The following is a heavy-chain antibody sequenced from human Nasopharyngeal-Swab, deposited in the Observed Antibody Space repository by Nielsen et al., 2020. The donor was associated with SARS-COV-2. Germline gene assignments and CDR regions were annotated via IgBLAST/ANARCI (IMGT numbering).Heavy chain of an antibody. Sequence: GGSLRLSCAASGFTFSSYGMHWVRQAPGKGLEWVAVISYDGSNKYYADSVKGRFTISRDNSKNTLYLQMNSLRAEDTAVYYCAKDHYYGSGSPHYWGQGTLVTVSS. D-gene: IGHD3-10*01. CDR3: AKDHYYGSGSPHY. CDR1: GFTFSSYG. J-gene: IGHJ4*02. CDR2: ISYDGSNK. V-gene: IGHV3-30*18.